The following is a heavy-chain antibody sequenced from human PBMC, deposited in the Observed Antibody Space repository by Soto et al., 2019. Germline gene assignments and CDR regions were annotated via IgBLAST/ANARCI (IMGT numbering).Heavy chain of an antibody. Sequence: PSETLSPASAVSGGSISDRFWSNSARPPPGKRLEWIGEIYQTGSTHYSPSLKSRVTISIDKSNNLLSLRLTSVTAADTAVYYCARPVHDDTGHYLGGLDSWGPGTTVTVSS. V-gene: IGHV4-4*02. D-gene: IGHD3-22*01. J-gene: IGHJ6*02. CDR3: ARPVHDDTGHYLGGLDS. CDR2: IYQTGST. CDR1: GGSISDRFW.